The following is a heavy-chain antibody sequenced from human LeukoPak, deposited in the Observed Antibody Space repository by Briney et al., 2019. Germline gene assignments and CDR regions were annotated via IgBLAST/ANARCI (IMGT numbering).Heavy chain of an antibody. Sequence: GASVKVSCKASGYTFTSYGIRWVRQAPGQGLGWMGWISAYNGNTNYAQKLQGRVTMTTDTSTSTDYMELRSLRSDDTAVYYCARDTVAELLWFGELLGSGYAFDIWGQGTMVTVSS. V-gene: IGHV1-18*01. CDR2: ISAYNGNT. D-gene: IGHD3-10*01. J-gene: IGHJ3*02. CDR1: GYTFTSYG. CDR3: ARDTVAELLWFGELLGSGYAFDI.